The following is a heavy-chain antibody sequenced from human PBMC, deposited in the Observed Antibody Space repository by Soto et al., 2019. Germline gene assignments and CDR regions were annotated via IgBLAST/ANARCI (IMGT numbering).Heavy chain of an antibody. Sequence: ETLSLTGTVSVGSISSYYWSWIRQPPGKGLEWIGYIYYSGSTNYNPSLKSRVTISVDTSKNQFSLKLSSVTAADTAVYYCARGARGGACDIWGQGTMVTVSS. CDR1: VGSISSYY. V-gene: IGHV4-59*01. D-gene: IGHD3-3*01. J-gene: IGHJ3*02. CDR3: ARGARGGACDI. CDR2: IYYSGST.